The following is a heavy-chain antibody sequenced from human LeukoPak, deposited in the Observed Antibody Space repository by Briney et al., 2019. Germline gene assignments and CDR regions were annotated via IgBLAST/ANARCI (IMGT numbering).Heavy chain of an antibody. J-gene: IGHJ4*02. CDR1: GYTFTGYY. V-gene: IGHV1-2*02. D-gene: IGHD2-2*01. CDR2: INPSSGGT. CDR3: ARLELLGYCSSTSCYELDY. Sequence: GASVKLSCKASGYTFTGYYMHWVRQAPGQGLEWMGWINPSSGGTNYAQKFQGRVTMTRDTSISTAYMELSRLRSDDTAVYYCARLELLGYCSSTSCYELDYWGQGTLVTVSS.